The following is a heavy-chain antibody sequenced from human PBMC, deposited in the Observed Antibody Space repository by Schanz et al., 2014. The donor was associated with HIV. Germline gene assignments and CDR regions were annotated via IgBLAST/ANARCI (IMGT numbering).Heavy chain of an antibody. CDR3: YGDESGY. CDR2: IWYDGSKK. V-gene: IGHV3-33*01. D-gene: IGHD4-17*01. Sequence: QVQLVESGGGVVQPGRSLRLSCAASGITFSTSGTHWARQAPGKGLERVAGIWYDGSKKYYADSVKGRFTISRDNSKNTLYLQMNSLRAEDTAVYYCYGDESGYWGQGTLVTVSS. J-gene: IGHJ4*02. CDR1: GITFSTSG.